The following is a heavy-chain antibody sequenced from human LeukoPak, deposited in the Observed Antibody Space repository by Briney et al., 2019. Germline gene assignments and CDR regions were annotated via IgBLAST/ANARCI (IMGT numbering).Heavy chain of an antibody. Sequence: ASVKVSCXASGYTFTSYYMHWVRQAPGQGLEWMGMINPSDGSTSYAQKFQVRVTMTRDTSTSTVYMELSSLRSEDMAVYYCARLGSSSTYYFAFDIWAKGQWSPSLQ. D-gene: IGHD2-2*01. V-gene: IGHV1-46*03. CDR1: GYTFTSYY. CDR3: ARLGSSSTYYFAFDI. J-gene: IGHJ3*02. CDR2: INPSDGST.